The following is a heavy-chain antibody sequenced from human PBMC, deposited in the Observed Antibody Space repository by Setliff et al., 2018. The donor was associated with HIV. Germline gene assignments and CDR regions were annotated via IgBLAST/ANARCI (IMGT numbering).Heavy chain of an antibody. CDR1: GFMFSTYA. J-gene: IGHJ4*02. CDR3: VKDSYGSGSSPYFEY. CDR2: LSGSGDDT. D-gene: IGHD3-10*01. V-gene: IGHV3-23*01. Sequence: GGSLRLSCTASGFMFSTYAMDWVRQAPGKGLEWVSTLSGSGDDTYYADSVKGRFTISRDNFKNTLYLQMNSLRAEDTALYYCVKDSYGSGSSPYFEYWGQGSLVTVSS.